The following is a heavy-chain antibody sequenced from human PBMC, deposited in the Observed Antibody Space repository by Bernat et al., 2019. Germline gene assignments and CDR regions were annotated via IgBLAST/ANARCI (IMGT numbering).Heavy chain of an antibody. CDR3: AKDHPYGMDV. V-gene: IGHV3-30*02. J-gene: IGHJ6*01. CDR1: GFTFSDYG. Sequence: QVQLVESGGGVVQPGGSLRLSCAASGFTFSDYGMHWVRQAPGKGLEWVAFVRYDGSNKYYADSVKGRFTNSRDNSKNTLYLQMNSLRPEDTAVYYCAKDHPYGMDVWGQGTTVTVSS. CDR2: VRYDGSNK.